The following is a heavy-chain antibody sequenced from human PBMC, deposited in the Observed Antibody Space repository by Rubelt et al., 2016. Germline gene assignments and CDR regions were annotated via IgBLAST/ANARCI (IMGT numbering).Heavy chain of an antibody. CDR1: GFRSDDYS. Sequence: VQLVESGGGVVQPGRSLRLSCAASGFRSDDYSMHWVRQTPGKGLVWVSRINSDGSSTNYADSVKGRFTISRDNAKNSLFLQMSSLGVEDTAVYYCARQSCDSIGCKFDDWGQGTLVTVSS. J-gene: IGHJ4*02. CDR3: ARQSCDSIGCKFDD. V-gene: IGHV3-74*02. CDR2: INSDGSST. D-gene: IGHD6-19*01.